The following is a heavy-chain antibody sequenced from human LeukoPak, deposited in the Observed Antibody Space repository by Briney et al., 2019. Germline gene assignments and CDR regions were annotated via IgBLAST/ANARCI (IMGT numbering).Heavy chain of an antibody. Sequence: SETLSLTCTVSGDSISSSYWSWIRQPPGEGLEWIEYIYYSGSTNYNPSLKSRVTTSVDTSKKQFSLKLNSVTAADTALYYCARGIVGATSYYFDYWGQGTLVTVSS. CDR3: ARGIVGATSYYFDY. CDR2: IYYSGST. D-gene: IGHD1-26*01. CDR1: GDSISSSY. J-gene: IGHJ4*02. V-gene: IGHV4-59*01.